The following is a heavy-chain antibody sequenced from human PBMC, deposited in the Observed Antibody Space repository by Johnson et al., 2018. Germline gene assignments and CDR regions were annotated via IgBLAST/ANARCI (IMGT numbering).Heavy chain of an antibody. CDR2: INSDGYTT. CDR1: GFTFSNFW. CDR3: ARGRYYAMDV. V-gene: IGHV3-74*01. Sequence: VQLQESGGALVQXGGSLRLSCAASGFTFSNFWMHWVRQAPGKGLVWVSRINSDGYTTGYADSVKGRFTISRDNAKNTLYLQRKSRRAEDTAVYYCARGRYYAMDVWGQGTTVTVSS. J-gene: IGHJ6*02.